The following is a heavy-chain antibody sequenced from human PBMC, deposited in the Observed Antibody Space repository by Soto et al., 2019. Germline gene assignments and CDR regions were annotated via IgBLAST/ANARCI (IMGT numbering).Heavy chain of an antibody. D-gene: IGHD3-3*01. V-gene: IGHV1-8*01. CDR1: GYTFTSYD. Sequence: ASVKVSCKASGYTFTSYDINWVRQATGQGLEWMGWMNPNSGNTGYAQKFQGRVTMTRNTSISTAYMELSSLRSEDTAVYYCARGGYYDFWSGYYRVYYYMDVWGKGTTVTVSS. CDR2: MNPNSGNT. J-gene: IGHJ6*03. CDR3: ARGGYYDFWSGYYRVYYYMDV.